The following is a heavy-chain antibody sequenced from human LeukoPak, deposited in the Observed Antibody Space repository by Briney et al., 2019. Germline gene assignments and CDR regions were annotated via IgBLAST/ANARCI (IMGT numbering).Heavy chain of an antibody. CDR1: GGTFSSYA. CDR3: AKSSCCPGIAVDDWFDP. V-gene: IGHV1-69*13. D-gene: IGHD6-19*01. Sequence: SVKVSCKASGGTFSSYAISWVRQAPGQGLEWMGGIIPIFGSANYAQKFQGRVTITADESTSTAYMELSSLRSEDTAVYYCAKSSCCPGIAVDDWFDPWGQGTLVTVSS. J-gene: IGHJ5*02. CDR2: IIPIFGSA.